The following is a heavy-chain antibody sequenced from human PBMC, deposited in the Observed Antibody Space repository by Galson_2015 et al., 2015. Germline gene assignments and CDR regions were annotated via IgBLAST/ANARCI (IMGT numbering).Heavy chain of an antibody. D-gene: IGHD4-23*01. CDR1: GGSISSGGYY. J-gene: IGHJ4*02. Sequence: TLSLTCTVSGGSISSGGYYWSWIRPHPGKGLEWIGHIYYSGGTYYNPSLKSRVTISVDTSKNQFSLKLSSVTAADTAVYYGATNYGGNSADYWGQGTLVTVSS. CDR3: ATNYGGNSADY. V-gene: IGHV4-31*03. CDR2: IYYSGGT.